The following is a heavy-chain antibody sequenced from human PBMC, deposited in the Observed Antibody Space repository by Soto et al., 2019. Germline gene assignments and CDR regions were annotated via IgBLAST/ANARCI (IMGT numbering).Heavy chain of an antibody. CDR2: TYPGDSNT. Sequence: GESLKISCKGSGYSFTSYWIGWVRQMPGKGLEWMGITYPGDSNTRYSPSFQAQVTSSADKSITTAYLQWSSLKASDTAMYYCARLLMSVDYYDSSGYFDYWGQGTLVTVSS. J-gene: IGHJ4*02. V-gene: IGHV5-51*01. D-gene: IGHD3-22*01. CDR1: GYSFTSYW. CDR3: ARLLMSVDYYDSSGYFDY.